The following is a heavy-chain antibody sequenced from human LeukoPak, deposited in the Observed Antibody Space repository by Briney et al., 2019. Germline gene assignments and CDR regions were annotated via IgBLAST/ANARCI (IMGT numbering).Heavy chain of an antibody. J-gene: IGHJ4*02. V-gene: IGHV3-30-3*01. CDR2: ISYDGSRI. D-gene: IGHD1-26*01. Sequence: PGGSLRLSCAPSGFTFSNFAMHWVRLAPGKGLHWVSFISYDGSRIYYADSVKGRFTISRDSSNSTVYLDMNSLGPEDTAVYFCARDQSHSYAYSFDFWGRGTLVTVPS. CDR1: GFTFSNFA. CDR3: ARDQSHSYAYSFDF.